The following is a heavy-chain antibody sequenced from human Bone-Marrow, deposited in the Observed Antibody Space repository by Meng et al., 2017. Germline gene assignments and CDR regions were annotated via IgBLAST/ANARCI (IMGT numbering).Heavy chain of an antibody. CDR1: NYTFTTYG. Sequence: QGQVVQAGCELKKPGASVKVSCNASNYTFTTYGISWVRQAPGQGLEWMGWVSTDNGNTVYAQEFQGRVTMTTDTSTTTAYMELTSLRSDDTAVYYCARVLVWKSGEHHWFDPWGQGTLVTVSS. J-gene: IGHJ5*02. V-gene: IGHV1-18*01. CDR2: VSTDNGNT. D-gene: IGHD7-27*01. CDR3: ARVLVWKSGEHHWFDP.